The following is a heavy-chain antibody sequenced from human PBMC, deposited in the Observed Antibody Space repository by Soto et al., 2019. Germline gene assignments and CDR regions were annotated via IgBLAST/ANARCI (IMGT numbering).Heavy chain of an antibody. J-gene: IGHJ4*02. CDR1: GGSFSGYY. CDR2: INHSGST. D-gene: IGHD3-10*01. Sequence: SETLSLTXAVYGGSFSGYYWSWIRQPPGKGLEWIGEINHSGSTNYNPSLKSRVTISVDTSKNQFSLKLSSVTAADTAVYYCARGPEMSTITMVRGVIITSFDYWGQGTLVTVS. CDR3: ARGPEMSTITMVRGVIITSFDY. V-gene: IGHV4-34*01.